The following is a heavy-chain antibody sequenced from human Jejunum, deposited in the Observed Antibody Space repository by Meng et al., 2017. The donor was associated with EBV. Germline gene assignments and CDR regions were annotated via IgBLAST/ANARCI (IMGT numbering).Heavy chain of an antibody. CDR1: GFTFSNSW. Sequence: EGQLVEAGGGLVQPGGSLRLSCAASGFTFSNSWMHWLRQAPGKGLVWVSHIDTDGSTTNYAGSVKGRFTISRDNAKNTLSLQMNSLRVEDTAVYYCVRGGLGPWYWGQGTLVTVSS. D-gene: IGHD3/OR15-3a*01. CDR2: IDTDGSTT. CDR3: VRGGLGPWY. J-gene: IGHJ4*02. V-gene: IGHV3-74*01.